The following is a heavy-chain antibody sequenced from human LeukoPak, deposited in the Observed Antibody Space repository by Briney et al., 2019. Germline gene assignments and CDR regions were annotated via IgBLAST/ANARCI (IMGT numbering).Heavy chain of an antibody. CDR1: GYTFTGYY. J-gene: IGHJ4*02. Sequence: SVKVSCKASGYTFTGYYMHWVRQAPGQGLEWMGRIIPILGTANYAQKFQGRVTITADKSTSTAYMELSSLRSEDTAVYYCARDRTDCGGDCSDWGQGTLVTVSS. CDR2: IIPILGTA. V-gene: IGHV1-69*08. D-gene: IGHD2-21*01. CDR3: ARDRTDCGGDCSD.